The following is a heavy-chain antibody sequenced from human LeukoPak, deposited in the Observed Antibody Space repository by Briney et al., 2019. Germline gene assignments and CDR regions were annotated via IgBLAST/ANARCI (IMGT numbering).Heavy chain of an antibody. CDR1: GFTFSSYS. V-gene: IGHV3-48*01. J-gene: IGHJ4*02. CDR2: ISSSSSTI. Sequence: GSLRLSCAASGFTFSSYSMNWVRQAPGKGLEWVSYISSSSSTIYYVDSVKGRFTISRDNAKNSLYLQMNSLRAEDTAVYYCARGKWSTRHWGQGTLVTVSS. CDR3: ARGKWSTRH. D-gene: IGHD2-15*01.